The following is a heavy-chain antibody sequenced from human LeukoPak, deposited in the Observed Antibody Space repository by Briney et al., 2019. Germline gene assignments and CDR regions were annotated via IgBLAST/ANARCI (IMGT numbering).Heavy chain of an antibody. V-gene: IGHV3-74*01. CDR1: GFTFSSYW. CDR3: ARLHYDVLTGPFDY. CDR2: INTDGSSTST. J-gene: IGHJ4*02. Sequence: GGSLRLSCAASGFTFSSYWMHWVRQAPGKGLVWVSRINTDGSSTSTSYADSVKGRFTISRENSKNTLWLQMNSLRAEDTAVYYCARLHYDVLTGPFDYWGQGTLVTVSS. D-gene: IGHD3-9*01.